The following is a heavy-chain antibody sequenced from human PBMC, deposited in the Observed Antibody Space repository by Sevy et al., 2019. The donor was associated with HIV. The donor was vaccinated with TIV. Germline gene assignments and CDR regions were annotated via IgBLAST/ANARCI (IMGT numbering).Heavy chain of an antibody. CDR3: AREPYGSGSEHWFDP. Sequence: SETLSLTCTVSGGSISSGDYYWSWIRQPPGKGLEWIGYIYYSGSTYYNPSLKSRVTISVDTSKNQFSLKLSSVTAADTAVYYCAREPYGSGSEHWFDPWGQGTLVTVSS. D-gene: IGHD3-10*01. V-gene: IGHV4-30-4*01. CDR1: GGSISSGDYY. CDR2: IYYSGST. J-gene: IGHJ5*02.